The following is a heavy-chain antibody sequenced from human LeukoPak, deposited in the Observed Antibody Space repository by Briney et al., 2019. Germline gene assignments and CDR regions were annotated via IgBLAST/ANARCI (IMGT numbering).Heavy chain of an antibody. CDR2: IDYDGFNK. Sequence: GDSLRLSCVASGFTFSNYAMHWVRQAPGKGLEWVTFIDYDGFNKYYADSVKGRVTVSRDNSKKTLSLQVDGLRPEDTAVYYCANSAVSRGARYLHYWGLGTLVTVSS. CDR1: GFTFSNYA. J-gene: IGHJ4*02. CDR3: ANSAVSRGARYLHY. V-gene: IGHV3-30*02. D-gene: IGHD2/OR15-2a*01.